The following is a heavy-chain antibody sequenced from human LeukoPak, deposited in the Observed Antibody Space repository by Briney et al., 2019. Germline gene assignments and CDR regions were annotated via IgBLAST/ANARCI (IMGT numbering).Heavy chain of an antibody. CDR2: INPNSGGT. V-gene: IGHV1-2*04. CDR1: GYTFTGYY. Sequence: EASVKVSCKASGYTFTGYYMHWVRQAPGQGLEWMGWINPNSGGTNYAQKFQGWVTMTRDTSISTAYMELSRLRSDDTAVYYCARDPYPYDYSDYGEYNWFDPWGQGTLVTVSS. D-gene: IGHD4-11*01. J-gene: IGHJ5*02. CDR3: ARDPYPYDYSDYGEYNWFDP.